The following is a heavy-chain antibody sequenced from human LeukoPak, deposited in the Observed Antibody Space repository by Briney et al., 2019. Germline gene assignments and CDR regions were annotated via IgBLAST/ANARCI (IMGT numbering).Heavy chain of an antibody. CDR1: GFTLSSYA. J-gene: IGHJ4*02. V-gene: IGHV3-23*01. D-gene: IGHD5-12*01. Sequence: GGSLRLSCAASGFTLSSYAMSRVRQAPGKGLEWVSAISGSGGSTYYADSVKGRFTISRDNSKNTLYLQMNSLRAEDTAVYYCAKAGTTRGFMTYYWGQGTLVTVSS. CDR2: ISGSGGST. CDR3: AKAGTTRGFMTYY.